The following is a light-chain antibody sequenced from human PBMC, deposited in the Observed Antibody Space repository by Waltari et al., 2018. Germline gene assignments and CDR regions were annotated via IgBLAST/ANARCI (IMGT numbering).Light chain of an antibody. CDR3: MQATHFPWT. CDR1: QSLLHSNGDNY. J-gene: IGKJ1*01. CDR2: KVS. Sequence: DVVMTQSPLSLPITPGQSASVTCRSRQSLLHSNGDNYLSWFVQKPGQPPRRLIYKVSNRHPGVPDRFSGSGAGTDFTLKITRVEAEDVGIYYCMQATHFPWTFGQGTKVEIK. V-gene: IGKV2-30*02.